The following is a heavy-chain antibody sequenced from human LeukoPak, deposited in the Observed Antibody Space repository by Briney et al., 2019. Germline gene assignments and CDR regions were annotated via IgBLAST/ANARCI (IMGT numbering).Heavy chain of an antibody. CDR2: IYYSGST. CDR3: ARHLRLNGSGSYYKGKFDY. Sequence: SETLSLTCTVSGGSISSSSYYWGWIRQPPGKGLEWIGSIYYSGSTYYNPSLKSRVTISVDTSKNQFSLKPSSVTAADTAVYYCARHLRLNGSGSYYKGKFDYWGQGTLVTVSS. J-gene: IGHJ4*02. CDR1: GGSISSSSYY. D-gene: IGHD3-10*01. V-gene: IGHV4-39*01.